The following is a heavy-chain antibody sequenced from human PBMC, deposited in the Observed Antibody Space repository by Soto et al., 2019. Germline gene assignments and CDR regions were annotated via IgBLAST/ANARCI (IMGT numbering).Heavy chain of an antibody. D-gene: IGHD3-22*01. V-gene: IGHV3-48*03. CDR3: AVFYYDSSGYYYYSYGRDV. Sequence: GGSLRLSCAASGFTFSSYEMNWVRQAPGKGLEWVSYISSSGSTIYYADSVKGRFTISRDNAKNTLYLQMNSLRAEDTAVYYCAVFYYDSSGYYYYSYGRDVWGQGTTVTVSS. CDR1: GFTFSSYE. J-gene: IGHJ6*02. CDR2: ISSSGSTI.